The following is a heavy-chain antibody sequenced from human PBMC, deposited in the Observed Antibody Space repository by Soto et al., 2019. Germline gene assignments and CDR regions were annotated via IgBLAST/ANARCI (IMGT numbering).Heavy chain of an antibody. CDR2: IYPGGTT. CDR1: GFIVSSHH. CDR3: ARGKYYASSGPGAY. J-gene: IGHJ4*02. D-gene: IGHD3-22*01. V-gene: IGHV3-53*01. Sequence: EVQLVESGGGLIQPGGSLRLSCAASGFIVSSHHMSWVRQAPGKGLEWVSLIYPGGTTYYADSVKGRFTISTDNSKNTLNLQMNSLRAEDTAVYYCARGKYYASSGPGAYWGQGTLVTVSS.